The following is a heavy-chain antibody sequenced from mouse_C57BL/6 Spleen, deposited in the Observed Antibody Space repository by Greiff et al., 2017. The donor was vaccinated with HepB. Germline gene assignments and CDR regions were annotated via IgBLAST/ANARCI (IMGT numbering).Heavy chain of an antibody. CDR1: GYTFTSYW. CDR2: NDPSDSYT. D-gene: IGHD1-1*01. J-gene: IGHJ4*01. Sequence: QVQLQQPGAELVRPGTSVKLSCKASGYTFTSYWMHWVKQRPGQGLEWIGVNDPSDSYTNYNQKFKGKAKLTVDTSSSTAYMQLSSLTSEDSAVYYCARLIYYGSSPYAMDYWGQGTSVTVSS. CDR3: ARLIYYGSSPYAMDY. V-gene: IGHV1-59*01.